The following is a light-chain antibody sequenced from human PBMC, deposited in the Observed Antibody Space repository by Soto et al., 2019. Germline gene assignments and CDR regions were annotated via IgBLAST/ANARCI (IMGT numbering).Light chain of an antibody. V-gene: IGKV3-11*01. CDR3: QQRSNWPPIT. J-gene: IGKJ5*01. CDR1: QSVGNY. Sequence: PGDRATLSCRASQSVGNYLAWYQQKPGQAPRLLIYDASNRATGIPARFSGSGSGTDFTLTISSLEPEDFAVYYCQQRSNWPPITFGQGTRLEI. CDR2: DAS.